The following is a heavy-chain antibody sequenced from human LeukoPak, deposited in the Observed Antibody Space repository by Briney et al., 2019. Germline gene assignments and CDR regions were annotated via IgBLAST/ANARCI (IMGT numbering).Heavy chain of an antibody. J-gene: IGHJ4*02. Sequence: GGSLRLSCAASGFTFSSYGMTWVRQAPGRGLEWVSAISGSGGSTYYADSVKGRFTISRDNSKNTLYLQMNSLRAEDTAAYYCAKDRHYDFWSGYYWLDYWGQGTLVTVSS. CDR1: GFTFSSYG. D-gene: IGHD3-3*01. V-gene: IGHV3-23*01. CDR2: ISGSGGST. CDR3: AKDRHYDFWSGYYWLDY.